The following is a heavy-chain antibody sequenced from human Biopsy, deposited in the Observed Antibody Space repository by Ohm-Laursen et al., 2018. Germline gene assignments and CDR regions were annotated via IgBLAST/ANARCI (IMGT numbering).Heavy chain of an antibody. CDR1: GDSVTSDNYF. CDR2: KHYRGGS. V-gene: IGHV4-39*01. D-gene: IGHD2-21*02. J-gene: IGHJ3*02. CDR3: ARHVVLTKPRRAFDI. Sequence: SDTLSLTCTVSGDSVTSDNYFWAWIRQPPGKGLEWIGSKHYRGGSYSNPSLRSRVAMSVDTAKNQISLTLASATAADTAVYFCARHVVLTKPRRAFDIWGQGTVVTVSS.